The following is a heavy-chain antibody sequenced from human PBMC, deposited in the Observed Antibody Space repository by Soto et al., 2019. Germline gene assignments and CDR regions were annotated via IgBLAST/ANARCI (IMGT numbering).Heavy chain of an antibody. Sequence: WGSLRLSCAASGFTVSSNYMSWVRQAPGKGLEWVSVIYSGGSTYYADSVKGRFTISRDNSKNTLYLQMNSLRAEDTAVYYCARENSSSWLITGTTYYYYYMDVWGKGTTVTVSS. CDR1: GFTVSSNY. CDR3: ARENSSSWLITGTTYYYYYMDV. D-gene: IGHD6-13*01. J-gene: IGHJ6*03. V-gene: IGHV3-66*01. CDR2: IYSGGST.